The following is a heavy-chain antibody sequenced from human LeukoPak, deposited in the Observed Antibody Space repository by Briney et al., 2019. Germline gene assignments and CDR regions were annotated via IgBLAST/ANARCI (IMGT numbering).Heavy chain of an antibody. CDR2: ISSSGRTI. D-gene: IGHD3-16*01. Sequence: PGGSLRLSCEASGFTFSSYEMNWVRQAPGKGLEWVSFISSSGRTIYYADSVKGRFTISRDNAKNSLYLQMNSLRAEDTAVYYCARDQGGVGYWGQGTLVTVSS. J-gene: IGHJ4*02. CDR1: GFTFSSYE. CDR3: ARDQGGVGY. V-gene: IGHV3-48*03.